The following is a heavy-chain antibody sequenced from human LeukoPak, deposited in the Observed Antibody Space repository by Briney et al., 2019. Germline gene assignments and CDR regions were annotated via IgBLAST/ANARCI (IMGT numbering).Heavy chain of an antibody. CDR3: AKDSGYDILTGYYRYYYYYYMGV. D-gene: IGHD3-9*01. CDR1: GFTFSSYA. CDR2: ISGRGGST. V-gene: IGHV3-23*01. Sequence: PGGSLRLSWAASGFTFSSYAMSCVRQAQGKGLEWVSAISGRGGSTYYADSVKGRLPISRDNSKNTLYLQMNSPRAEDTAVYYCAKDSGYDILTGYYRYYYYYYMGVWGKGTTVTISS. J-gene: IGHJ6*03.